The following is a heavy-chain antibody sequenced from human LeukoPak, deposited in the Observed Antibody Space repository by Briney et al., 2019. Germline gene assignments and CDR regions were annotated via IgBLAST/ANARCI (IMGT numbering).Heavy chain of an antibody. CDR2: IYYSGST. CDR1: GGSISSYY. J-gene: IGHJ5*02. CDR3: AATRAGYYDFWSGYSPPSYNWFDP. V-gene: IGHV4-59*01. Sequence: NPSETLSLTCTVSGGSISSYYWSWIRQPPGKGLEWIGYIYYSGSTNYNPSLKSRVTISVDTSKNQFSLKLSSVTAADTAVYYCAATRAGYYDFWSGYSPPSYNWFDPWGQGTLVTVSS. D-gene: IGHD3-3*01.